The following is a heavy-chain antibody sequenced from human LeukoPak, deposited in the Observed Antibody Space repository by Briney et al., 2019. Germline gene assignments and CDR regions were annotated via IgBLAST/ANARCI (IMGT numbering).Heavy chain of an antibody. J-gene: IGHJ4*02. CDR1: VDSISGYY. Sequence: SETLSLTCTVSVDSISGYYWSWIRQPPGKGLKWIGYMYYSGNTNYNPSLKSRLTTSLDTSKNQFSLKLSSVTAADTAVYYCARGKYYFDYWGQGTPVTVSS. CDR2: MYYSGNT. CDR3: ARGKYYFDY. V-gene: IGHV4-59*01.